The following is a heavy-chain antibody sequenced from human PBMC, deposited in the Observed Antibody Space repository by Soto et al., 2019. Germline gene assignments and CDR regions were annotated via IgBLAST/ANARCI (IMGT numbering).Heavy chain of an antibody. D-gene: IGHD4-4*01. CDR3: ARPAGDDYSNYVGLFFDY. V-gene: IGHV3-30-3*01. J-gene: IGHJ4*02. CDR1: GFTFSSYA. CDR2: ISYDGSNK. Sequence: GGSLRLSCAASGFTFSSYAMHWVRQAPGKGLEWVAVISYDGSNKYYADSVKGRFTISRDNSKNTLYLQMNSLRAEDTAVYYCARPAGDDYSNYVGLFFDYWGQGTLVTVSS.